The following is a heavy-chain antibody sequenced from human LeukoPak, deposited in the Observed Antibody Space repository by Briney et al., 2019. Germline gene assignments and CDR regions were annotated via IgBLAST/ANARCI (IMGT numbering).Heavy chain of an antibody. CDR2: ISGSGVST. V-gene: IGHV3-23*01. CDR1: GFRFSSYA. D-gene: IGHD2-2*01. Sequence: GGSLRLACAASGFRFSSYAMSWVRQAPGKGLEWVSAISGSGVSTYYADSVKGRFTVSRDNSKNTLYLQMSSLRAEDTAVYYCAKHGVVVPAAAIHRGDYYYYYYMDVWGKGTTVTVSS. CDR3: AKHGVVVPAAAIHRGDYYYYYYMDV. J-gene: IGHJ6*03.